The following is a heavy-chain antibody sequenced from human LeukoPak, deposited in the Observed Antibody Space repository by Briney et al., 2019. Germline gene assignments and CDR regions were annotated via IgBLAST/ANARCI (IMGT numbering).Heavy chain of an antibody. D-gene: IGHD6-13*01. CDR2: ISSSSSYI. J-gene: IGHJ4*02. V-gene: IGHV3-21*01. CDR1: GSTFSSYS. CDR3: AREKGSSWYVFDY. Sequence: PGGSLRLSCAASGSTFSSYSMNWVRQAPGKGREWVSSISSSSSYIYYADSVKGRFTISRDNAKNSLYLKMKSLRAEDTAVYYCAREKGSSWYVFDYWGQGTLVTVSS.